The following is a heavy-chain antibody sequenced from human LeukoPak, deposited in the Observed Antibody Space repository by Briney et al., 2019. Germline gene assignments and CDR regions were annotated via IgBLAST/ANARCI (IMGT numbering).Heavy chain of an antibody. CDR3: AKVSGWLVNYYFDY. J-gene: IGHJ4*02. CDR2: ISGSGGST. Sequence: GGSLRLSCAASGFTFSSYAMSWVRQAPGKGLEWVSAISGSGGSTYYADSVKGRSTISRDNSKNTLYLQMNSLRAEDTAVYYCAKVSGWLVNYYFDYWGQGTLVTVSS. V-gene: IGHV3-23*01. D-gene: IGHD6-19*01. CDR1: GFTFSSYA.